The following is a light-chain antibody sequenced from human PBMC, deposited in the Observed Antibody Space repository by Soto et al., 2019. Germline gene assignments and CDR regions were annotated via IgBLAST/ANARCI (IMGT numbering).Light chain of an antibody. J-gene: IGKJ4*01. CDR2: GAK. Sequence: DIQMTQSPSFLSASVGDRVTITCRASQAISNYLNWYQQKPGKAPNLLIFGAKTLQSGVPSRFSGSGYGTDFTLTITTLQPEDVATYYCQKCGVAPFTFGGGTKVDIK. CDR3: QKCGVAPFT. CDR1: QAISNY. V-gene: IGKV1-39*02.